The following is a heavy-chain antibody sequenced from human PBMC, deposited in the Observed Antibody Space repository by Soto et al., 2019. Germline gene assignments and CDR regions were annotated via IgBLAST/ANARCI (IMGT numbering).Heavy chain of an antibody. CDR3: ARAKDRWLQLEYYFDY. V-gene: IGHV4-30-4*01. D-gene: IGHD5-12*01. Sequence: PSETLSLTCTVSGGSISSGDYYWSWIRKPPGKGLEWIGYIYYSGSTYYNPSLKSRVTISVDTSKNQFSLKLSSVTAADTAVYYCARAKDRWLQLEYYFDYWGQGTLVTVSS. CDR2: IYYSGST. J-gene: IGHJ4*02. CDR1: GGSISSGDYY.